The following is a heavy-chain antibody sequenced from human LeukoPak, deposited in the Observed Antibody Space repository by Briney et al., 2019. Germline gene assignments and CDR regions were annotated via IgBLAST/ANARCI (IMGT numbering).Heavy chain of an antibody. D-gene: IGHD5-18*01. CDR3: ARVAGVDTAMAQDY. J-gene: IGHJ4*02. CDR1: GYTFTSYG. V-gene: IGHV1-18*01. Sequence: ASVKVSCKASGYTFTSYGISWVRQAPGQGLEWMGWISAYNGNTNYAQKLQGRVTMTTDTSTSTAYMELRSLRSDDTAVYYCARVAGVDTAMAQDYWGQGTLVTVSS. CDR2: ISAYNGNT.